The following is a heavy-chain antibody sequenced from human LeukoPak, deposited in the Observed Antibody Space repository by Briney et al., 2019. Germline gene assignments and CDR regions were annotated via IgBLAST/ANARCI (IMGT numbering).Heavy chain of an antibody. J-gene: IGHJ4*02. CDR3: AKAPRNSSTMLDY. V-gene: IGHV1-46*01. CDR1: GYTFTSYW. Sequence: ASVKVSCKASGYTFTSYWIQWVRQASGQGLEWMGLINPSDGSIAYAHRFQGRVAMTRDTSTSIVYMDLSSLRSEDTAVYYCAKAPRNSSTMLDYWGQGTLLTVSS. D-gene: IGHD6-13*01. CDR2: INPSDGSI.